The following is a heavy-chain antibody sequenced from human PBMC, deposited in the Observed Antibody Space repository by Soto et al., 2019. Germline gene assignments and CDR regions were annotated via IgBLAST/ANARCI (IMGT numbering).Heavy chain of an antibody. Sequence: PSETLSLTCTVSGGSISSYYWSWIRQPPGKGPEWIGYIYYSGSTNYNPSLKSRVTISVDTSKNQFSLKLSSVTAADTAVYYCARVSRYYYGSGKPTYNWFDPWGQGTLVTVSS. CDR3: ARVSRYYYGSGKPTYNWFDP. V-gene: IGHV4-59*01. D-gene: IGHD3-10*01. CDR1: GGSISSYY. J-gene: IGHJ5*02. CDR2: IYYSGST.